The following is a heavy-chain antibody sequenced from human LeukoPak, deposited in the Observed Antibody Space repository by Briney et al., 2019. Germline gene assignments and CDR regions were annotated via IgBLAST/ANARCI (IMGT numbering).Heavy chain of an antibody. CDR2: IYYSGST. J-gene: IGHJ3*02. CDR3: ARRLVMDGGNSFEAFYI. V-gene: IGHV4-59*01. CDR1: GGSISSYY. D-gene: IGHD4-23*01. Sequence: SETLCLTCTVSGGSISSYYWSGIRQPPGKGLEWIGYIYYSGSTNYSPSLKSRVTISVDTSKNQFSLKLSSVTAADTAVYYCARRLVMDGGNSFEAFYIWGQGTMVTVSS.